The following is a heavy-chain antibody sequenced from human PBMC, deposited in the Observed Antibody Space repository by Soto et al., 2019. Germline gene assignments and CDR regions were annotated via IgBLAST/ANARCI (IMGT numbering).Heavy chain of an antibody. V-gene: IGHV1-46*01. D-gene: IGHD3-3*01. Sequence: GASVKVSFKASGYTFTSYYMHWVRQAPGQGLEWMGIINPSGGSTSYARKFQGRVTMTRDTSTSTVYMELSSLRSEDAAVYYCARELDFWSGYYESYYYYYGMDVWGQGTTVTVSS. J-gene: IGHJ6*02. CDR2: INPSGGST. CDR3: ARELDFWSGYYESYYYYYGMDV. CDR1: GYTFTSYY.